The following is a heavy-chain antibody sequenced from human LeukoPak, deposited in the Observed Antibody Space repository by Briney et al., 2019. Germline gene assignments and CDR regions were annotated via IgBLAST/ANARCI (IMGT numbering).Heavy chain of an antibody. D-gene: IGHD6-13*01. CDR2: FYHSGGT. J-gene: IGHJ4*02. CDR3: ARGASSSWYSLWKF. CDR1: GASISSYY. Sequence: SETLSFTCNVSGASISSYYWSWIRQPPGEGLEWIGYFYHSGGTNYNPSLKSRATISIDTSKNEVSLKLRSVTAADTAVYYCARGASSSWYSLWKFWGQGTLVTVSS. V-gene: IGHV4-59*01.